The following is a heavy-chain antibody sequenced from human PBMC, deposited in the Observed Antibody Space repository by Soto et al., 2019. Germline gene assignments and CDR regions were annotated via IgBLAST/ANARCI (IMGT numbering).Heavy chain of an antibody. Sequence: QVQLVESGGGVVQPGRSLRLSCAASGFIFSNHGMHWVRQAPGKGLEWVAVIWYDGSIKYYADSVKGRFTISRDNSRNTLYLQRNSLSAEDTAVYYCARDRPDYWGQGTLVTVSS. CDR2: IWYDGSIK. J-gene: IGHJ4*02. CDR1: GFIFSNHG. CDR3: ARDRPDY. V-gene: IGHV3-33*01.